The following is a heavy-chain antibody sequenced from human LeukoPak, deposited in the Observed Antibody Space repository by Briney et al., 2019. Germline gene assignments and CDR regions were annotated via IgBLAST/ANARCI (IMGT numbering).Heavy chain of an antibody. D-gene: IGHD6-13*01. Sequence: PGGSLRLSCAASGFTFSSYGMHWVRQAPGKGLEWVAVIWFDGSNKYCADSVKGRFTISRDNSKNTLDLQMNSLRAEDTAVYYCAKEAIAAAGSYWGQGTLVTVSS. CDR3: AKEAIAAAGSY. CDR2: IWFDGSNK. J-gene: IGHJ4*02. V-gene: IGHV3-33*06. CDR1: GFTFSSYG.